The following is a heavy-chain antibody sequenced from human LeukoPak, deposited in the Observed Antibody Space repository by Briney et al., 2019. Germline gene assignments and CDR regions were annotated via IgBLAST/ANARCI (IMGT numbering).Heavy chain of an antibody. J-gene: IGHJ6*03. CDR1: GGSIGSYY. CDR2: IYYIGST. Sequence: SESLSLTWPVAGGSIGSYYGGWVRQPPGKGRGWIGYIYYIGSTNYNPSLKRRVTISVDTSKNQSSLKLSSVTAADTAVYYCARTTAGYCRGRSCYSSYYYMDVWGKGTTVTVSS. V-gene: IGHV4-59*01. CDR3: ARTTAGYCRGRSCYSSYYYMDV. D-gene: IGHD2-15*01.